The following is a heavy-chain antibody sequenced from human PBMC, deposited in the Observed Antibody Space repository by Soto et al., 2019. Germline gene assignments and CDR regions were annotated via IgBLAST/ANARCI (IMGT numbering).Heavy chain of an antibody. CDR2: IYYSGST. V-gene: IGHV4-59*01. CDR1: GGSISSYH. J-gene: IGHJ3*02. CDR3: ARGTGPMYYYYSRYGAFDI. Sequence: SETLSLTCTVSGGSISSYHWSWIRQPPGKGLEWIGYIYYSGSTNYNPSLKSRVTISVDTSKNQFSLKLSSVTAADTAVYYCARGTGPMYYYYSRYGAFDIWGQGTMVTVSS. D-gene: IGHD3-22*01.